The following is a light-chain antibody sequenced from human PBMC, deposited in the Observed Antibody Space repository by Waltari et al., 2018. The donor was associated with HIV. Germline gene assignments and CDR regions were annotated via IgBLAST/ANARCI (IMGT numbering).Light chain of an antibody. J-gene: IGLJ2*01. CDR2: QDS. CDR3: QAWDSSTVV. V-gene: IGLV3-1*01. Sequence: VLTQPPSVSAAPGQKVTISCSGDKLGDKYACWYQQKPGQSPVLVIYQDSKRPSGIPERFSGSNSGNTATLTISGTQAMDEADYYCQAWDSSTVVFGGGTKLTVL. CDR1: KLGDKY.